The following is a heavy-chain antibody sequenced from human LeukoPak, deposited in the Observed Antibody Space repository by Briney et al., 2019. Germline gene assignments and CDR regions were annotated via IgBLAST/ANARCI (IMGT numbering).Heavy chain of an antibody. CDR2: INHSGST. V-gene: IGHV4-34*01. Sequence: SETLSLTCAVYGGSFSGYYWSWIRRPPGKGLEWIGEINHSGSTNYNPSLESRVTISVDTSKNQFSLKLSSVTAADTAVYYCARGEGYCSSTSCYLFDPWGQGTLVTVSS. CDR3: ARGEGYCSSTSCYLFDP. CDR1: GGSFSGYY. D-gene: IGHD2-2*01. J-gene: IGHJ5*02.